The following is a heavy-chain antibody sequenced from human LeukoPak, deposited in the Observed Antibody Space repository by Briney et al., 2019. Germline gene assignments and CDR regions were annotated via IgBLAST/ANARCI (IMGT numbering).Heavy chain of an antibody. J-gene: IGHJ5*02. V-gene: IGHV3-30*18. Sequence: GRSLRLSCAVSGFTFSDYGMHWVRQAPGKGLEWVAVISFDGSNKYYADSVKGRFTISRDNSKNTLYLQMSSLRAEDTAVYYCVKTRGGNHRYPLDLWGQGTLVTVSS. D-gene: IGHD3-16*02. CDR3: VKTRGGNHRYPLDL. CDR1: GFTFSDYG. CDR2: ISFDGSNK.